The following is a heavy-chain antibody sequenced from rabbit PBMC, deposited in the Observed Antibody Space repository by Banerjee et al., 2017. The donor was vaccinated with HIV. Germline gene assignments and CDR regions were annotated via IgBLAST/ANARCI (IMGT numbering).Heavy chain of an antibody. CDR1: GFSFSSSYD. Sequence: VESGGGLVKPGASLTLICTASGFSFSSSYDMSWVRQAPGKGLEWIGFIYTGNGKNYCASWAKGRFTISKTSSTTVTLQVTSLTAADTATYFCTRDDGSGHYIDGYFNLWGPGTLVTVS. D-gene: IGHD1-1*01. V-gene: IGHV1S40*01. CDR3: TRDDGSGHYIDGYFNL. J-gene: IGHJ4*01. CDR2: IYTGNGKN.